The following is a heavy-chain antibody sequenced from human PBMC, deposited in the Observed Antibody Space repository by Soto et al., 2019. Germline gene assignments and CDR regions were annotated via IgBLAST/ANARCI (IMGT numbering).Heavy chain of an antibody. CDR2: IYHSGAT. D-gene: IGHD4-17*01. Sequence: PSETLSLTCSVFGDSIRSAHYFWGWVRQPPGKGLEWIGSIYHSGATFYDPYLRSRVTLSVDTTNNQFSLKLSSVTAADTAVYYCARRRALVHGDYGRGQFDYWGQGTLVTVSS. CDR1: GDSIRSAHYF. J-gene: IGHJ4*02. CDR3: ARRRALVHGDYGRGQFDY. V-gene: IGHV4-39*01.